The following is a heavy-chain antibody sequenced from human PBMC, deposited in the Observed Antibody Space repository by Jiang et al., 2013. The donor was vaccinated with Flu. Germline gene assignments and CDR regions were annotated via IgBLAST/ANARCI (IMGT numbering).Heavy chain of an antibody. CDR1: GYTFTSYA. CDR3: AAARGVATNWDLVDY. CDR2: INAGNGNT. Sequence: GAEVKKPGASVKVSCKASGYTFTSYAMHWVRQAPGQRLEWMGWINAGNGNTKYSQKFQGRVTITRDTSASTAYMELSSLRSEDTAVYYCAAARGVATNWDLVDYWGQGTLVTVSS. J-gene: IGHJ4*02. V-gene: IGHV1-3*01. D-gene: IGHD5-24*01.